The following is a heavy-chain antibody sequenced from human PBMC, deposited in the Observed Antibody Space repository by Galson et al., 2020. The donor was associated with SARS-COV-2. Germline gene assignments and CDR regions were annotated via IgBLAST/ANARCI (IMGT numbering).Heavy chain of an antibody. CDR1: GGSISSYY. V-gene: IGHV4-59*08. CDR3: ARPVPHREGWNAFDI. CDR2: IYYSGST. Sequence: SETLSLTCTVSGGSISSYYWSWIRQPPGKGLEWIGYIYYSGSTNYNPSLKSRVTISVDTSKNQFSLKLSSVTAADTAVYYCARPVPHREGWNAFDIWGQGTMVTVSS. D-gene: IGHD2-15*01. J-gene: IGHJ3*02.